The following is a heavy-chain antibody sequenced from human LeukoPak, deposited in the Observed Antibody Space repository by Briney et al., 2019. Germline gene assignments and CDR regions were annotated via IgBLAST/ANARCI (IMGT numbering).Heavy chain of an antibody. V-gene: IGHV4-34*01. CDR3: ARGQTIVGATGDF. D-gene: IGHD1-26*01. Sequence: PSETLSLTCAVYGGSFSGYYWSWIRQPPGKGLEWIGEINHSGSTNYDPAFQSRVTISVDTSKNQFSLKLSSATAADTAVYYCARGQTIVGATGDFWGQGTLVTVSS. CDR2: INHSGST. CDR1: GGSFSGYY. J-gene: IGHJ4*02.